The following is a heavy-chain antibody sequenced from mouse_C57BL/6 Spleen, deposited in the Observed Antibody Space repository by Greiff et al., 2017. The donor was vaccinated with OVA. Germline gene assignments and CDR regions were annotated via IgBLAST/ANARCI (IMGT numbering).Heavy chain of an antibody. CDR1: GYTFTSYW. CDR2: IYPSDSET. CDR3: AREEGHYFDY. V-gene: IGHV1-61*01. Sequence: QVQLQQPGAELVRPGSSVKLSCKASGYTFTSYWMDWVKQRPGQGLEWIGNIYPSDSETHYNQKFKDKATLTVDKSSSTAYMQLSSLTSEDSAVYYCAREEGHYFDYWGQGTTLTVSS. J-gene: IGHJ2*01.